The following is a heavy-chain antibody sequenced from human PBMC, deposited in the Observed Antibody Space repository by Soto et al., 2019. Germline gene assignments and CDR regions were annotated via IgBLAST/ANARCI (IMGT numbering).Heavy chain of an antibody. CDR2: VYYSGSS. Sequence: SETLSLTCTVSGDSISGVASFWSWIRQPPGKGLEWIANVYYSGSSYYNPSLKSRLTISVDTTKNQFSLQLKSMTAADTAVYYCAKLSFTSSTCYFPGWFDPWGQGTLVTVSS. D-gene: IGHD2-2*01. J-gene: IGHJ5*02. CDR1: GDSISGVASF. V-gene: IGHV4-31*03. CDR3: AKLSFTSSTCYFPGWFDP.